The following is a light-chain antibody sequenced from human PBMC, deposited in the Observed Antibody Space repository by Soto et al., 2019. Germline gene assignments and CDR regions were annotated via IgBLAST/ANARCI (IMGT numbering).Light chain of an antibody. CDR3: QQYNSYWT. V-gene: IGKV1-5*01. CDR2: DAS. Sequence: DIQMTQSPPTQSASVGDRVTITCRASQSISSWLAWYQQKPGKXPXXLIYDASSLESGVPSRLSGSGSGTEFTLTISSLQPDDFATYYCQQYNSYWTFGQGTKVDIK. CDR1: QSISSW. J-gene: IGKJ1*01.